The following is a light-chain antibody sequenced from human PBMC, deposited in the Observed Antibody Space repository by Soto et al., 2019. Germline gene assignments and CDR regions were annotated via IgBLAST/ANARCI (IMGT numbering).Light chain of an antibody. Sequence: EIVMTQSPATLSVSPGEGATLSCRANQSVSSNLAWYQQKPGQAPRLLIYGASTRSTCIPARFSGSGSGTEFTLTITSLQSEDFAVYYCQQYYNWPITFGQGTRLEIK. CDR1: QSVSSN. CDR2: GAS. CDR3: QQYYNWPIT. J-gene: IGKJ5*01. V-gene: IGKV3-15*01.